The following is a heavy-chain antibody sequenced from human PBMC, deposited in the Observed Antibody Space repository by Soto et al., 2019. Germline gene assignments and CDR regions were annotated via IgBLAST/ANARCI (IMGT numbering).Heavy chain of an antibody. CDR1: GGTFSSYA. J-gene: IGHJ4*02. CDR3: ARVGRNYYDSSGYYFDY. Sequence: QVQLVQSGAEVKKPGSSVKVSCKASGGTFSSYAISWVRQAPGQGLEWMGGIIPIFGTANYAQKFQGRVTITADESTSTAYMELSSLRSEDMAVYYCARVGRNYYDSSGYYFDYWGQGTLVTVSS. V-gene: IGHV1-69*01. CDR2: IIPIFGTA. D-gene: IGHD3-22*01.